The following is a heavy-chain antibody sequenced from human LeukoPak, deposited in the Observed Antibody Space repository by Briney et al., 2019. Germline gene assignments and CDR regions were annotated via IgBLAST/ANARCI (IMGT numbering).Heavy chain of an antibody. D-gene: IGHD1-14*01. CDR1: GYSFTSYW. J-gene: IGHJ4*02. CDR2: IYPGDSDS. V-gene: IGHV5-51*01. CDR3: ARHIEDPDHYFDY. Sequence: GESLKICCKGCGYSFTSYWIGWVRKMTGKGLEWMGIIYPGDSDSSDSPSFQGQVTISADKSISTAYLQWSSLRASDTAMYYCARHIEDPDHYFDYWGQGTLVTVSS.